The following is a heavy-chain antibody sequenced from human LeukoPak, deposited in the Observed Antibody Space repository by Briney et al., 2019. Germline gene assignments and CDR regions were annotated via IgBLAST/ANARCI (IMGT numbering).Heavy chain of an antibody. CDR2: IYHGGPT. CDR1: GYSITSGYY. V-gene: IGHV4-38-2*02. J-gene: IGHJ6*03. Sequence: SETLLLTCSVSGYSITSGYYWGWIRQPPGKGLEWIGGIYHGGPTYYNPSLMSRVTMSVDTSKNQFSLKLSSVTAADTAVYYCARGGRGQQQLIYYYYYMDVWGKGTTVTVSS. D-gene: IGHD6-13*01. CDR3: ARGGRGQQQLIYYYYYMDV.